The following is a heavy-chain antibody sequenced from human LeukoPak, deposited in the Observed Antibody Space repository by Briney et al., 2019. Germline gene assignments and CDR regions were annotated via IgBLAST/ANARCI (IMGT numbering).Heavy chain of an antibody. CDR3: ATDLGEGGN. CDR1: GGSFSGYY. J-gene: IGHJ4*02. CDR2: INHAGTT. D-gene: IGHD3-10*01. Sequence: SETLSLTCAVYGGSFSGYYWSWIRQPPEKGLEWIGDINHAGTTNYNPSLESRVTISIDKSKNRFSLRLTSVAAADTAVYYCATDLGEGGNWGQGTLVTVSS. V-gene: IGHV4-34*01.